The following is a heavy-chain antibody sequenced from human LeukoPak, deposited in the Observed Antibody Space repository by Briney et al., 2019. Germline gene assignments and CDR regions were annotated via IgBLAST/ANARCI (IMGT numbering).Heavy chain of an antibody. D-gene: IGHD6-19*01. Sequence: PGGSLRLSCAASGFNFNSYMGWVRQAPEDVLEWVAIINRDETDIYYVDSVKGRFTISRDNAKSSLFLEMNSLRVEDTGVYYCARGDGRGRSDGATWGPGTLVTVSS. CDR2: INRDETDI. J-gene: IGHJ1*01. CDR3: ARGDGRGRSDGAT. CDR1: GFNFNSY. V-gene: IGHV3-7*01.